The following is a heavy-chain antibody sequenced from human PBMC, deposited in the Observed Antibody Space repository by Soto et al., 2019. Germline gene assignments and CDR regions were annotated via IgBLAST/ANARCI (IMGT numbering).Heavy chain of an antibody. CDR3: ATEGYDSGSLAI. V-gene: IGHV1-69*13. CDR2: IIPVFGTA. CDR1: GGTFSSYT. J-gene: IGHJ4*02. Sequence: SVKVSCKASGGTFSSYTISWVRQAPGQGLEWMGGIIPVFGTANYAQKFQGRVTISADESRRTVYMELSSLRSEDTAVYYCATEGYDSGSLAIWAQGTLVTVSS. D-gene: IGHD5-12*01.